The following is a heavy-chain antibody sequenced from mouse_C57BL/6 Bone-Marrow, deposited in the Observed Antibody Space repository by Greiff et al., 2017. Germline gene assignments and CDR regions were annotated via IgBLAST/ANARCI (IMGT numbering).Heavy chain of an antibody. CDR1: GYAFSSYW. D-gene: IGHD1-1*01. Sequence: QVQLKESGAELVKPGASVKISCKASGYAFSSYWMNWVKQRPGKGLEWIGQIYPGDGDTNYNGKFKGKATLTADKSSSTAYMQLSSLTSEDSAVYFCARSRDYGSFAWFAYWGQGTLVTVSA. CDR2: IYPGDGDT. V-gene: IGHV1-80*01. J-gene: IGHJ3*01. CDR3: ARSRDYGSFAWFAY.